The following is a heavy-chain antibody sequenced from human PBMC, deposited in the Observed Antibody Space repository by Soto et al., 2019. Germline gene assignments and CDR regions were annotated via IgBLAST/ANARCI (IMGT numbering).Heavy chain of an antibody. CDR1: GFTFSSFA. CDR3: AKDPPTAEESFDY. V-gene: IGHV3-23*01. D-gene: IGHD5-18*01. Sequence: GGALRLSCAASGFTFSSFAMSWVRQAPGKGLEWVSTINKSGRITNYAYTVKCRSTISRDNSRNMLFLQISGRSAADAAVDDCAKDPPTAEESFDYWGRGILVTVSS. CDR2: INKSGRIT. J-gene: IGHJ4*02.